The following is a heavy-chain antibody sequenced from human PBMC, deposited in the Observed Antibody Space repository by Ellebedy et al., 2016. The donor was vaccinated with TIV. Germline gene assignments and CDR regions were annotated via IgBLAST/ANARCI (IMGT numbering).Heavy chain of an antibody. D-gene: IGHD3-10*01. CDR3: AKGYGSEGMDV. Sequence: SETLSLXXAVYGGSFSGHNWSWIRQTPGKGLEWIGYIYPGGSTNYNPSLESRVTISIDRSKKQFSLRLSSVTAADTSVYYCAKGYGSEGMDVWGQGTTVTVSS. J-gene: IGHJ6*02. CDR2: IYPGGST. V-gene: IGHV4-34*01. CDR1: GGSFSGHN.